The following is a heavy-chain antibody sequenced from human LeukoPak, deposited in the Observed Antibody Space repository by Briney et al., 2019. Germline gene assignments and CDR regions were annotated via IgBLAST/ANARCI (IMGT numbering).Heavy chain of an antibody. Sequence: SETLSLTCIASGGSISSSNYYWGWIRQSPGKGLEWIGSIYSRGSTYYNPSLKSRVTISVKTSKNQFSLKLSSVTAADTAIYYCARVTGYMIEDYFDYWGQGTLVTVSS. CDR1: GGSISSSNYY. J-gene: IGHJ4*02. CDR2: IYSRGST. CDR3: ARVTGYMIEDYFDY. V-gene: IGHV4-39*07. D-gene: IGHD3-22*01.